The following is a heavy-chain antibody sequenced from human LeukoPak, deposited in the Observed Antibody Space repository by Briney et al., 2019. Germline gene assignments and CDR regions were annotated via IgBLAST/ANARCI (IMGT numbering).Heavy chain of an antibody. Sequence: LSLTCAVYGGSFSGYYWSWIRQPPGKGLEWIGFIRSKAYGGTTGYAASMKGRFTISRDDSKSIAYLQMNSLKTEDTAVYYCTAPRTRYFDWLSDYWGQGTLVTVSS. J-gene: IGHJ4*02. CDR2: IRSKAYGGTT. D-gene: IGHD3-9*01. CDR3: TAPRTRYFDWLSDY. CDR1: GGSFSGYY. V-gene: IGHV3-49*03.